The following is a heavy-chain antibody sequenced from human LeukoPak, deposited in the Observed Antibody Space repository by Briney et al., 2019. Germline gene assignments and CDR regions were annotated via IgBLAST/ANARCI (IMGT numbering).Heavy chain of an antibody. J-gene: IGHJ4*02. CDR1: GFTFSSYS. V-gene: IGHV3-21*01. Sequence: GGSLRLSCAASGFTFSSYSMNWVRQAPGKGLEWVSSISSSSSYIYYADSVKGRFTISRDNAKNSLYLQMNSLRAEDTAVYYCARDRTYSSGWSALESANDYWGQGTLVTVSS. CDR2: ISSSSSYI. D-gene: IGHD6-19*01. CDR3: ARDRTYSSGWSALESANDY.